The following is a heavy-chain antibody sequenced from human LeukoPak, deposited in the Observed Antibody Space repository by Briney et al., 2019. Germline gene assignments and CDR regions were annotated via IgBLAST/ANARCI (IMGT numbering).Heavy chain of an antibody. CDR3: ARYIRPVPSGWFDP. Sequence: SQTLSLTCTVSGGSISSGGYYWSWIRQHPGKGLEWIGYIYYSGSTYYNPSPKSRVTISLDTSKNQFSLKLSSVTAADTAVYYCARYIRPVPSGWFDPWGQGTLVTVSS. CDR2: IYYSGST. CDR1: GGSISSGGYY. J-gene: IGHJ5*02. D-gene: IGHD3-3*02. V-gene: IGHV4-31*03.